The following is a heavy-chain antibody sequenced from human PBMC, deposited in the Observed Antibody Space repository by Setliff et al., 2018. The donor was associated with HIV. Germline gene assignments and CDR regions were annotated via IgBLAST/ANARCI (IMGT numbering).Heavy chain of an antibody. D-gene: IGHD6-13*01. J-gene: IGHJ5*02. CDR3: ARIGSGWSVGWFDP. Sequence: PSETLSLTCTVSGSSISSNYYWAWIRQAPGKGLEWLGCIDASANTYYIPSLKSRATISIDTSKNQLSLKLRSVTAADTAVYYCARIGSGWSVGWFDPWGQGTLVTVSS. CDR1: GSSISSNYY. V-gene: IGHV4-38-2*02. CDR2: IDASANT.